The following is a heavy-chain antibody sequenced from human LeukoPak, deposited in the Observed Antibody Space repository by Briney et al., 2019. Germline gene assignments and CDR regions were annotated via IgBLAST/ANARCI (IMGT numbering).Heavy chain of an antibody. Sequence: SETLSLTCTVSGGSISSGGYYWSWVRQHPEKGLEWIGYIYYGGTAYYNPSLKSRVTMSVYTSKNQFSLKLDSVTAADTAVYYCARFSNDHGVKFDYWGQGTLVTVSS. J-gene: IGHJ4*02. CDR1: GGSISSGGYY. CDR2: IYYGGTA. CDR3: ARFSNDHGVKFDY. V-gene: IGHV4-31*03. D-gene: IGHD4-17*01.